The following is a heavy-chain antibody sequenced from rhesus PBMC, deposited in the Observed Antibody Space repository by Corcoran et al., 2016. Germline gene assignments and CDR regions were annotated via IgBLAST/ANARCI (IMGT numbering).Heavy chain of an antibody. Sequence: QVQLQESGPGLVKPSETLSLTCAVPGGSVRISNWWSWIRHPQGKGLEWIGYISGSSGSTYYNPSLKSRVTISTDTSKNQFSLKLSSVTAADTAVYYCARDESLSGSSHYWGQGVLVTGSS. CDR2: ISGSSGST. CDR1: GGSVRISNW. J-gene: IGHJ4*01. CDR3: ARDESLSGSSHY. D-gene: IGHD6-25*01. V-gene: IGHV4-65*01.